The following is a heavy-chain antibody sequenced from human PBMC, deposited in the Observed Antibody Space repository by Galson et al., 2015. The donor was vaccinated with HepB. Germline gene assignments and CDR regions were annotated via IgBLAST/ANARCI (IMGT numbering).Heavy chain of an antibody. J-gene: IGHJ3*01. Sequence: SVKVSCKASGYSFTSYDIHWVRQVTGQGLEWMGWMSPKSGDTGYAQKFQGRATMSRDTSMRTAFMEMRSLTTEDTAVYYCAKGDGDYPESFDFWGQGTMVIVSS. CDR1: GYSFTSYD. D-gene: IGHD4-17*01. V-gene: IGHV1-8*01. CDR3: AKGDGDYPESFDF. CDR2: MSPKSGDT.